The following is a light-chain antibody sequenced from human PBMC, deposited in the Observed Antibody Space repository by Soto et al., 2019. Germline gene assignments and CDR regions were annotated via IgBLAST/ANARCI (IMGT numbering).Light chain of an antibody. CDR1: QGISSY. CDR2: AAS. CDR3: QQYYSYPPG. V-gene: IGKV1-8*01. J-gene: IGKJ4*01. Sequence: AIRMTQSPSSFSASTGDRVTITCRASQGISSYLAWYQQEPGKAPKLLIYAASTLQSGVPSRFSGSGSGTDFTLTISCLQSEDFATYYCQQYYSYPPGFGGGTKVEIK.